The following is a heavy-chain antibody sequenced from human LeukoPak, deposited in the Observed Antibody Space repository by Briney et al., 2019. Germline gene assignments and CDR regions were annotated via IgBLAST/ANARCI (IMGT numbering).Heavy chain of an antibody. V-gene: IGHV3-23*01. Sequence: GGSLRLSCAAFGFTFSSYAMGWVRQAPGKGLEWVSTISGGGGRTWYADSVKGRFTISRDNSKNTVDVQLNSLRAEDTAVYYCAKFRGSERTVIDCWGQGTLVTVSS. CDR1: GFTFSSYA. CDR3: AKFRGSERTVIDC. CDR2: ISGGGGRT. D-gene: IGHD1-1*01. J-gene: IGHJ4*02.